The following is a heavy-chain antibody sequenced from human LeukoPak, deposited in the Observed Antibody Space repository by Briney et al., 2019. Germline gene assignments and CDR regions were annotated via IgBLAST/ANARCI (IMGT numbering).Heavy chain of an antibody. CDR2: IHSSGST. D-gene: IGHD3-22*01. V-gene: IGHV4-4*09. CDR1: GGSITGYY. J-gene: IGHJ4*02. Sequence: PSETLSLTCTVSGGSITGYYWSWVRQPPGKGLEWIGYIHSSGSTDYSPSLKSRVTISVDTSKNQFSLKLNSVTAADTAVYYCARRKGDSGYYSHWGPGTLVTVSS. CDR3: ARRKGDSGYYSH.